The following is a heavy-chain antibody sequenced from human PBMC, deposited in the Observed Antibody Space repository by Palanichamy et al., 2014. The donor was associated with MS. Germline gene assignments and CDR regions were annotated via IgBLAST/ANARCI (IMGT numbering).Heavy chain of an antibody. D-gene: IGHD5-12*01. CDR3: ARTRGSGGYALTWFDP. CDR1: GGSVSSSLYY. CDR2: IANDGHT. V-gene: IGHV4-39*01. J-gene: IGHJ5*02. Sequence: QLQLQESGPGLVKPSETLSLTCSVSGGSVSSSLYYWAWIRHSPGKGLEWIGSIANDGHTYYNPSLKSRVTLSVDTSKNRFSLKLTSVTATDTAVYYCARTRGSGGYALTWFDPWGQGSLVTVSS.